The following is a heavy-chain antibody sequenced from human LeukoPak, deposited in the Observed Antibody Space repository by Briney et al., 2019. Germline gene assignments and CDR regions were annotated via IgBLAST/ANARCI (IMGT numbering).Heavy chain of an antibody. V-gene: IGHV4-34*01. CDR3: ARGSGSYCFDY. CDR2: INHSGST. Sequence: PSETLSLTCALYGGSFSGYYWSWIRQPPGKGLEWIGEINHSGSTNYNPSLKSRVTISVDTSKNQFSLKLSSVTAADTAVYYCARGSGSYCFDYWGQGTLVTVSS. J-gene: IGHJ4*02. D-gene: IGHD1-26*01. CDR1: GGSFSGYY.